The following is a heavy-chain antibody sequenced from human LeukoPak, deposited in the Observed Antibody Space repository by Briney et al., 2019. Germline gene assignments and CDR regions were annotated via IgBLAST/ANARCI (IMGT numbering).Heavy chain of an antibody. V-gene: IGHV3-66*02. J-gene: IGHJ4*02. D-gene: IGHD3-10*01. CDR1: GFTISSNY. Sequence: PGGSLRLSCAASGFTISSNYMSWVRQAPGKGLEWVSVIYSGGSTYYADSVKGRFTISRDNSKNTLYLQMNSLRAEDTAVYYCARVRAPLRAYGSGSYPDYWGQGTLVTVSS. CDR3: ARVRAPLRAYGSGSYPDY. CDR2: IYSGGST.